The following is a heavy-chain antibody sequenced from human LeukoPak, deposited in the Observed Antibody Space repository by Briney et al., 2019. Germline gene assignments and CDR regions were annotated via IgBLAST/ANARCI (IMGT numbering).Heavy chain of an antibody. CDR3: ARDSYYYDSTGYYVPLCDY. D-gene: IGHD3-22*01. J-gene: IGHJ4*02. V-gene: IGHV3-7*03. CDR2: IKQDGGEK. Sequence: GGSLRLSCAASGFTFSNFWMSWVRQAPGKGLEWVANIKQDGGEKYYVDSVKGRFTMSRDNAKNSLYLQMNRLRAEDTAVYYCARDSYYYDSTGYYVPLCDYWGQGTLVTVSS. CDR1: GFTFSNFW.